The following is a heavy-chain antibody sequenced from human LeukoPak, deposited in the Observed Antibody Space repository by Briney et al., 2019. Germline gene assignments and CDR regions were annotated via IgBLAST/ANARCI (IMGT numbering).Heavy chain of an antibody. CDR1: GFIFSNYP. V-gene: IGHV3-30-3*01. J-gene: IGHJ4*02. CDR3: ARDPQRGPPDYFDH. D-gene: IGHD6-25*01. Sequence: PGRSLRLSCAASGFIFSNYPMHWVRQAPGKGLEWVAVISHTGGTKYYAASVKRRFTISRDDSKSTLYLEMNSLRPEDTATYYCARDPQRGPPDYFDHWGQGSLVTVSS. CDR2: ISHTGGTK.